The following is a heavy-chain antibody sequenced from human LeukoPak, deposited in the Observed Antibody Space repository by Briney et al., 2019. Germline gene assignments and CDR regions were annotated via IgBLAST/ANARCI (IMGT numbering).Heavy chain of an antibody. CDR3: ARALSRSGWYSSGHNWFDP. D-gene: IGHD6-19*01. V-gene: IGHV4-4*02. Sequence: PSGTLSLTCAVSGGSISSSNWWSWVRQPPGKGLEWIGEIYHSGSTNYNPSLKSRVTISVDKSKNQFSLKLSSVTAADTAVYYCARALSRSGWYSSGHNWFDPWGQGTLVTVSS. J-gene: IGHJ5*02. CDR2: IYHSGST. CDR1: GGSISSSNW.